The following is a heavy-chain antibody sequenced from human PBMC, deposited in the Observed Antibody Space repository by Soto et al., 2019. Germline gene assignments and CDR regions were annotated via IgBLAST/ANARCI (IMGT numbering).Heavy chain of an antibody. Sequence: GSLRLSCAASGFTFSSYAMSWVRQAPGKGLEWVSAISGSGGSTYYADSVKGRFTISRDNSKNTLYLQMSSLRAEDTAVYYCAKERLAVAGPKGYFQHWGQGTLVTVSS. CDR1: GFTFSSYA. CDR3: AKERLAVAGPKGYFQH. J-gene: IGHJ1*01. V-gene: IGHV3-23*01. D-gene: IGHD6-19*01. CDR2: ISGSGGST.